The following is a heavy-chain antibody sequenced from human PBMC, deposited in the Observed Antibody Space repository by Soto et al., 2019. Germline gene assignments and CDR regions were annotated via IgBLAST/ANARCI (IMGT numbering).Heavy chain of an antibody. CDR3: ARDYGSGSEDYYGMDV. Sequence: SVKVSCKASGGTFSSYAISWVRQAPGQGLEWMGGIIPIFGTANYAQKFQGRVTITADKSTSTAYMELSSLRSEDTAVYYCARDYGSGSEDYYGMDVWGQGTTVTVSS. J-gene: IGHJ6*02. CDR1: GGTFSSYA. D-gene: IGHD3-10*01. CDR2: IIPIFGTA. V-gene: IGHV1-69*06.